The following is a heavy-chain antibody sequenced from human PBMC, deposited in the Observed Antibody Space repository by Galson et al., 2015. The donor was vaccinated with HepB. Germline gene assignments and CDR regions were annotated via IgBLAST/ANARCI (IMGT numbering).Heavy chain of an antibody. Sequence: SLRLSCAGSGFIFRHHAMAWVRQAPGKGLEWVSGIHGRGTTSSYSDAVKGRFTISRDNSKDTVYLQMDNLRAEDTAVYYCVKEGSWFGGDWFDPWGQGALVTVS. CDR1: GFIFRHHA. CDR3: VKEGSWFGGDWFDP. J-gene: IGHJ5*02. CDR2: IHGRGTTS. D-gene: IGHD3-16*01. V-gene: IGHV3-23*01.